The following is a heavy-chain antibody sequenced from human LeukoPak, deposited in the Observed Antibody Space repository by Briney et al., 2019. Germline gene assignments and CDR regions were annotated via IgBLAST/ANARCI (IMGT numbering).Heavy chain of an antibody. J-gene: IGHJ2*01. Sequence: GGSLRLSCAVSGITFTTIDVSWVRQAPEKGLEWVSIIYSGGNTYYADSVSGRFTISRDNSKNTVYLQMNSLRADDTAVYYCARSHILGYWYFDLWGRGTLVTVSS. CDR2: IYSGGNT. D-gene: IGHD1-26*01. CDR1: GITFTTID. CDR3: ARSHILGYWYFDL. V-gene: IGHV3-53*01.